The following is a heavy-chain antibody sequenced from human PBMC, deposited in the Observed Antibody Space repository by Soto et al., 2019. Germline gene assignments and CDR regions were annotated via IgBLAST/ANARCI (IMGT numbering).Heavy chain of an antibody. CDR1: GDSVSSNSAA. V-gene: IGHV6-1*01. CDR3: ARDKDSGYYYGYPHRGENYYGMDV. D-gene: IGHD5-18*01. CDR2: TYYRSKWYN. J-gene: IGHJ6*02. Sequence: SQTLSLTCAISGDSVSSNSAAWNWIRQSPSRGLEWLGRTYYRSKWYNDYAVSPKGRITINPDTSKNQFSLQLYSVTPEDTAVYYCARDKDSGYYYGYPHRGENYYGMDVWGQGTTVTVSS.